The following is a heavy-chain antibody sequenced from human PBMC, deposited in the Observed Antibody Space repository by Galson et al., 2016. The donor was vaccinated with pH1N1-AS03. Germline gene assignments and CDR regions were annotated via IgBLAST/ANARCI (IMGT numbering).Heavy chain of an antibody. CDR1: GYNLTDYW. V-gene: IGHV5-51*01. J-gene: IGHJ4*02. CDR3: ATSMVRGYIITSLGY. D-gene: IGHD3-10*01. CDR2: IYPGDSDT. Sequence: QSGAEVKKPGESLKISCKGSGYNLTDYWIGWVRQMPGEGLEWMGIIYPGDSDTRYSPSFRGQVTIPADMSINTAYLQWSSLKASDTAMYYCATSMVRGYIITSLGYWGQGTLVTVSS.